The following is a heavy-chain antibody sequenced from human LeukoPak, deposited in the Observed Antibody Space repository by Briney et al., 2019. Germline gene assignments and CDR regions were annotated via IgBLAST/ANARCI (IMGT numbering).Heavy chain of an antibody. D-gene: IGHD3-10*01. CDR3: ARSRHYGSGSYFDY. J-gene: IGHJ4*02. CDR2: ISYDGSNK. Sequence: PGGSLRLSCAASGFTFSSYAMHWVRQAPGKGLEWVAVISYDGSNKYYADSVKGRFTIPRDNSKNTLYLQMNSLRAEDTAVYYCARSRHYGSGSYFDYWGQGTLVTVSS. V-gene: IGHV3-30-3*01. CDR1: GFTFSSYA.